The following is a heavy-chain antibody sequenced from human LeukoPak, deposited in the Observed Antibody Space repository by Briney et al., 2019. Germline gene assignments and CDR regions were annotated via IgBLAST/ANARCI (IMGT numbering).Heavy chain of an antibody. CDR1: DFSFITYA. D-gene: IGHD3-22*01. Sequence: TGGSLRLSCAASDFSFITYAMSWVRQAPGKGLEWVSTISGGGDATYYADSVKGRFTISRDNSKNTLYLQMNSLRAEDTAVYYCAKDRVPDYYYDSSGYYPPFDYWGQGTLVTVSS. CDR2: ISGGGDAT. J-gene: IGHJ4*02. V-gene: IGHV3-23*01. CDR3: AKDRVPDYYYDSSGYYPPFDY.